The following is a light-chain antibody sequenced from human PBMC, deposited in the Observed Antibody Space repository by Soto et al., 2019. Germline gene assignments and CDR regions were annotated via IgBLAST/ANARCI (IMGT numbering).Light chain of an antibody. CDR2: LEGSGSY. Sequence: QLVLTQSSSASASLGSSVKLTCTLSSWHSSYIIAWHQQQPGKAPRYLMKLEGSGSYNKGSGVPDRFSGSTSGADRYLTISNLQFEDEADYYCETWDSNIRVFGGGTKLTVL. CDR3: ETWDSNIRV. V-gene: IGLV4-60*02. J-gene: IGLJ3*02. CDR1: SWHSSYI.